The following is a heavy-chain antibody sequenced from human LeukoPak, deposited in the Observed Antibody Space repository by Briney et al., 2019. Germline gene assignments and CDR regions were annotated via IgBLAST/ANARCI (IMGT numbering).Heavy chain of an antibody. CDR2: IMQDGSEK. CDR1: GFTFSTFR. Sequence: GGSLRLSCAASGFTFSTFRISWVRQAPGKGLEWVANIMQDGSEKYYVDSVKGRFTISRDNTKSSLYLQMNSLRAEDTALYYCARWTGIPAHTGFEYWGQGTLVTVSS. D-gene: IGHD6-13*01. V-gene: IGHV3-7*01. CDR3: ARWTGIPAHTGFEY. J-gene: IGHJ4*02.